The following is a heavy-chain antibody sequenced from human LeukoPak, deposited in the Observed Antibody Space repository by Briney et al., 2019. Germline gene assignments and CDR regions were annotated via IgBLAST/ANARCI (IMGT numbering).Heavy chain of an antibody. J-gene: IGHJ3*02. CDR3: ARRKDLGIVVVIKARKAFDI. D-gene: IGHD3-22*01. CDR1: GGSISSYY. V-gene: IGHV4-59*01. Sequence: SETLSLTCTVSGGSISSYYWSWIRQPPGKGLEWIGYIYYSGSTNYNPSLKSRVTISVDTSKNQFSLKLSSVTAADTAVYYCARRKDLGIVVVIKARKAFDIWGQGTMVTVSS. CDR2: IYYSGST.